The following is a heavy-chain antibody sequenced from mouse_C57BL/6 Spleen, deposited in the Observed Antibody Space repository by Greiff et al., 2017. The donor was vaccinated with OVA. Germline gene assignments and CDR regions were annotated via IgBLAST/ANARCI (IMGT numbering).Heavy chain of an antibody. D-gene: IGHD1-1*02. Sequence: QVQLQQSGPELVKPGASVKISCKASVYAFSSSWMHWVKQRPGKGLEWIGRIYPGDGDTNYNGKFKGKATLTADTSSRTAYMQRSSLTSEDSAVYFCARLGSYYAMDYWGQGTSVTVSS. J-gene: IGHJ4*01. CDR2: IYPGDGDT. CDR3: ARLGSYYAMDY. CDR1: VYAFSSSW. V-gene: IGHV1-82*01.